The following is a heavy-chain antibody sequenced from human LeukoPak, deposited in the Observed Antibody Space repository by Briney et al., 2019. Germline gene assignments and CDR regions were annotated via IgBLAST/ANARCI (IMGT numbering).Heavy chain of an antibody. Sequence: SETLSLTCTVSGASISSYNWSWIRQPPGKGLEWIGYISYSGSPNYNPSLKSRVTISADTSKNQFSLNLSSVSAADTSVYYCARVGHIVSAGTYDRWGQGTLVTASS. D-gene: IGHD6-13*01. J-gene: IGHJ4*02. V-gene: IGHV4-59*08. CDR1: GASISSYN. CDR2: ISYSGSP. CDR3: ARVGHIVSAGTYDR.